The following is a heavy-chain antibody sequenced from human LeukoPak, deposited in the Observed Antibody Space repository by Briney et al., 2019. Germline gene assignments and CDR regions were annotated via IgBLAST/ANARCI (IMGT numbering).Heavy chain of an antibody. CDR2: IRPEGTTT. J-gene: IGHJ4*02. CDR1: GFTFSTYW. Sequence: PGGSLRLSCAASGFTFSTYWMHWVRQAPGKGLVWVARIRPEGTTTAYADSVKGRFTISRDIAKDTLFLQMNSLSAEDTAVYYCARDLDWILFDYWGQGTLVTVSS. CDR3: ARDLDWILFDY. V-gene: IGHV3-74*03. D-gene: IGHD3-9*01.